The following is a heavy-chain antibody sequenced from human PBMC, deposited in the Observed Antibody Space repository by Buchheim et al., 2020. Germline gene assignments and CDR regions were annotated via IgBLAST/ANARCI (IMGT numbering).Heavy chain of an antibody. D-gene: IGHD1-14*01. CDR1: GFRLSAYS. CDR3: ARLLLWQSSTYQPADY. J-gene: IGHJ4*02. CDR2: VKEDDTEA. Sequence: QLVESGGGVVQPGGSLRLSCTASGFRLSAYSMTWVRQAPGKGLEWVANVKEDDTEAYYLDPVKGRFTISKDIAQNSLYLQMHSLSAEDTAIYYCARLLLWQSSTYQPADYWGQG. V-gene: IGHV3-7*01.